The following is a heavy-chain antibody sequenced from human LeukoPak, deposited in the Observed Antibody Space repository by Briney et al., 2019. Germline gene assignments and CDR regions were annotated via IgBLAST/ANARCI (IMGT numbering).Heavy chain of an antibody. V-gene: IGHV1-2*02. D-gene: IGHD2-2*02. CDR1: GYTFTGYY. CDR2: INPNSGGT. CDR3: ARDGRGYCSSTSCYRPHNWFDP. Sequence: ASVKVSCKASGYTFTGYYMHWVRQAPGQGLEWMGWINPNSGGTNYAQKFQGRVTMTRDTSISTAYMELSRLRSDDTAVYYCARDGRGYCSSTSCYRPHNWFDPWGQGTLVTVSS. J-gene: IGHJ5*02.